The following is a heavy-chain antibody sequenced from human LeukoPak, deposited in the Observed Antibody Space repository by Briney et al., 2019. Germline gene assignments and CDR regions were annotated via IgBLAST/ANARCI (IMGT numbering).Heavy chain of an antibody. D-gene: IGHD5-24*01. Sequence: SVKVSCKASGGTFSSYAMSWVRQAPGQGLEWMGRIIPILGIANYAQKFQGRVTITADKSTSTAYMELNSLRAEDTAVYYCAKGVEMATIDYYYYGMDVWDQGTTVTVSS. V-gene: IGHV1-69*04. J-gene: IGHJ6*01. CDR2: IIPILGIA. CDR3: AKGVEMATIDYYYYGMDV. CDR1: GGTFSSYA.